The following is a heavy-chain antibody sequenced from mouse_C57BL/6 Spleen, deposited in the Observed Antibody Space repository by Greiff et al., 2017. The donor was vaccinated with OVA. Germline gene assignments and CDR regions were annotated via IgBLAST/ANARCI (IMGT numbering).Heavy chain of an antibody. V-gene: IGHV1-81*01. CDR1: GYTFTSYG. Sequence: VKLQESGAELARPGASVKLSCKASGYTFTSYGISWVKQRTGQGLEWIGEIYPRSGNTYYNEKFKGKATLTADKSSSTAYMELRSLTSEDSAVYFCARSGITTVERGYAMDYWGQGTSVTVSS. D-gene: IGHD1-1*01. CDR3: ARSGITTVERGYAMDY. CDR2: IYPRSGNT. J-gene: IGHJ4*01.